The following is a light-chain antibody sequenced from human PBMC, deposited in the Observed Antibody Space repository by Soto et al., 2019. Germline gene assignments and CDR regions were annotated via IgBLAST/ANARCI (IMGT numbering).Light chain of an antibody. CDR1: QSVSSH. V-gene: IGKV3-11*01. J-gene: IGKJ4*01. Sequence: EIVLTQSPGTLSLARGERATLSCRASQSVSSHLAWYQQKPGQAPRLLIYDASNRVTGIPARFSGSGSGTDFTLTISSLEPEDFAGYYCQQRSNWPLTFGGGTKVEIK. CDR2: DAS. CDR3: QQRSNWPLT.